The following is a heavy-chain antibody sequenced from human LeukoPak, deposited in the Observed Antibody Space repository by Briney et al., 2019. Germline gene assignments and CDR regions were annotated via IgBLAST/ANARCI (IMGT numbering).Heavy chain of an antibody. J-gene: IGHJ4*02. CDR3: ARQWQDPYYFDH. Sequence: SETLSLTCTVSGGSISSYYWSWIRQPPGKGLEWIGYIYYSRSTKYNPSLKSRVTISVDTSKNQFSLNLRSVTAADTTVYYCARQWQDPYYFDHWGQGTLVTVSS. CDR2: IYYSRST. D-gene: IGHD5-12*01. V-gene: IGHV4-59*08. CDR1: GGSISSYY.